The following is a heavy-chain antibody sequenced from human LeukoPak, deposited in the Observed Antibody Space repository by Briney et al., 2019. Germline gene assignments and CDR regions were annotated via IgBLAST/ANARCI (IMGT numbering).Heavy chain of an antibody. D-gene: IGHD3-22*01. Sequence: ASVKVSCKASGYTFTSYGISWVRQAPGQGLEWMGWISAYNGNTNYAQKLQGRVTMTTDTSTSTAYMELRSLRSVDTAVYYCARDAFPTMTPYFDYWGQGTLVTVSS. CDR3: ARDAFPTMTPYFDY. CDR2: ISAYNGNT. V-gene: IGHV1-18*01. J-gene: IGHJ4*02. CDR1: GYTFTSYG.